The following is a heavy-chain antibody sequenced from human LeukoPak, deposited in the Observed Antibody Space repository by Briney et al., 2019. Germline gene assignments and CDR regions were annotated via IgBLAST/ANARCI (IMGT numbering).Heavy chain of an antibody. J-gene: IGHJ4*02. D-gene: IGHD6-13*01. Sequence: ASVKVSCKASGYTFTSYGISLVRQAPGQGLEWMGWISAYNGNTNYAQKLQGRVTMTTDTSTSTAYMELRSLRSDDTAVYYCARDSGSSSWTPGGYYFDYWGQGTLVTVSS. CDR1: GYTFTSYG. V-gene: IGHV1-18*01. CDR2: ISAYNGNT. CDR3: ARDSGSSSWTPGGYYFDY.